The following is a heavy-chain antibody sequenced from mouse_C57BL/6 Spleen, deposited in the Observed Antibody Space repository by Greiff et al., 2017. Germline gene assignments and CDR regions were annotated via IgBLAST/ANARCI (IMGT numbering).Heavy chain of an antibody. J-gene: IGHJ4*01. CDR1: GYTFTDYE. CDR2: IDPETGGT. Sequence: VQLQESGAELVRPGASVTLSCKASGYTFTDYEMHWVKQTPVHGLEWIGAIDPETGGTAYNQKFKGKAILTADKSSSPAYVELRSLTSEDSAVYYCTRWRLGRGPLLWRDYAMDDWGQGTSVTVSS. V-gene: IGHV1-15*01. CDR3: TRWRLGRGPLLWRDYAMDD. D-gene: IGHD4-1*01.